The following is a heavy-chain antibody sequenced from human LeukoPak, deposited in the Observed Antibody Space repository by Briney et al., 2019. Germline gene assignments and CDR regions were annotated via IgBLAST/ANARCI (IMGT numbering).Heavy chain of an antibody. CDR2: IYYSGST. CDR3: ARHVVVVAATPRWFDP. CDR1: GGSISSSSYY. J-gene: IGHJ5*02. V-gene: IGHV4-39*01. Sequence: SGTLSLTCTVSGGSISSSSYYWGWIRQPPGKGLEWIGSIYYSGSTYYNPSLKSRVTISVDTSKNHFSLKLSSVTAADTAVYYCARHVVVVAATPRWFDPWGQGTLVTVSS. D-gene: IGHD2-15*01.